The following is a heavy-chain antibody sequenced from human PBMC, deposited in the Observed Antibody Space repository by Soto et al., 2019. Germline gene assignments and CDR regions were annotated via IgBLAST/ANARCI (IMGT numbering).Heavy chain of an antibody. CDR2: IYYSGST. CDR1: GGYISSYY. J-gene: IGHJ4*02. CDR3: ARAFGSTMPSLF. D-gene: IGHD2-2*01. Sequence: QVQLQESGPGLVKPSETLSLTCTVSGGYISSYYWTWIRQPPGKGLEWIGYIYYSGSTNYNPSLKSRVTMSIDTSKNQFSLKLSSVTAADTAVYYCARAFGSTMPSLFWGQGTLVTVPS. V-gene: IGHV4-59*01.